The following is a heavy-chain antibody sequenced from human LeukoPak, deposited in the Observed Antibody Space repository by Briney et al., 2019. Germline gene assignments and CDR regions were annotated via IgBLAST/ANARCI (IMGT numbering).Heavy chain of an antibody. CDR1: GGSFSGYY. Sequence: SETLSLTCAVYGGSFSGYYWSWIRQPPGKGLEWIGEINHSGSTNYNPSLKSRVTISVDTSKNQFSLKLSSVTAADTAVYYCARGPNDFWSGSAFDPWGQGTLVTVSS. V-gene: IGHV4-34*01. CDR3: ARGPNDFWSGSAFDP. J-gene: IGHJ5*02. CDR2: INHSGST. D-gene: IGHD3-3*01.